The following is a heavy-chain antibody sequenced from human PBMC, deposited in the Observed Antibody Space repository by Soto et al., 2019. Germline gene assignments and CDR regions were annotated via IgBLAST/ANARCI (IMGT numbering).Heavy chain of an antibody. CDR2: IIPILGIA. V-gene: IGHV1-69*08. CDR3: ARDLVVAREENT. Sequence: QVQLVQSGAEVKKPGSSVKVSCKASGGTFSSYTISWVRQAPGQGLEWMGRIIPILGIANYAQKFQGRVTITADKSTSTAYVELSSLRSEDTAVYYCARDLVVAREENTWGQGTLVTVSS. D-gene: IGHD2-15*01. CDR1: GGTFSSYT. J-gene: IGHJ5*02.